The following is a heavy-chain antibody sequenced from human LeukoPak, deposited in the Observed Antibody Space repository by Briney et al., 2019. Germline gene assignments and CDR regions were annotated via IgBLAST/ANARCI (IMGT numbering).Heavy chain of an antibody. D-gene: IGHD3-3*01. CDR3: ARAHRSGYLDY. CDR2: ISSDPTSI. Sequence: PGGSLRLSCVASGFIFKIYSMNWVRQAPGKGLEWVSYISSDPTSIDYADSVKGRFTISRDNAKNSLYLQMNSLRAEDTAVYYCARAHRSGYLDYWGQGTLVTVSS. V-gene: IGHV3-48*04. J-gene: IGHJ4*02. CDR1: GFIFKIYS.